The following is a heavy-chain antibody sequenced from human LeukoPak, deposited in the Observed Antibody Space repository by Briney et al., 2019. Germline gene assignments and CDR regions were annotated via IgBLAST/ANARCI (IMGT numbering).Heavy chain of an antibody. CDR2: ISYDGSNK. J-gene: IGHJ4*02. V-gene: IGHV3-30*18. CDR3: AKDGGVWFGELLAKSYYFDY. CDR1: GFTFSSYG. Sequence: GGSLRLSCAASGFTFSSYGMHWVRQAPGKRLEWVAVISYDGSNKYYADSVKGRFTISRDNSKNTLYLQMNSLRAEDTAVYYCAKDGGVWFGELLAKSYYFDYWGQGTLVTVSS. D-gene: IGHD3-10*01.